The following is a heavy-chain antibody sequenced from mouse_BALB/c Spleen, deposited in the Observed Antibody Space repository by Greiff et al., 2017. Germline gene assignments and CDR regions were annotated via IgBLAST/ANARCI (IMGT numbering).Heavy chain of an antibody. V-gene: IGHV1-87*01. D-gene: IGHD1-1*01. CDR3: ARGGLLRSFDY. CDR1: GYTFTSYW. J-gene: IGHJ2*01. CDR2: IYPGDGDT. Sequence: QVQLQQSGAELARPGASVKLSCKASGYTFTSYWMQWVKQRPGQGLEWIGAIYPGDGDTRYTQKFKGKATLTADKSSSTAYMQLSSLASEDSAVYYCARGGLLRSFDYWGQGTTLTVSS.